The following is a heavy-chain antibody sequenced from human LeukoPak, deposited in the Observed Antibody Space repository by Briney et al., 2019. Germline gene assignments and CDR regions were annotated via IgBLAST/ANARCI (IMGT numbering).Heavy chain of an antibody. V-gene: IGHV3-53*01. CDR2: IYSGGDT. Sequence: PGGSLRLSCAASGFTVSSNSMSWVRQAPGKGLEWVSVIYSGGDTYSADSVEGRFTISRDNSKNTLYLQMNSLRAEDTAVYYCAREGAAAGSNWFDPWGQGTLVTVSS. CDR3: AREGAAAGSNWFDP. J-gene: IGHJ5*02. CDR1: GFTVSSNS. D-gene: IGHD6-13*01.